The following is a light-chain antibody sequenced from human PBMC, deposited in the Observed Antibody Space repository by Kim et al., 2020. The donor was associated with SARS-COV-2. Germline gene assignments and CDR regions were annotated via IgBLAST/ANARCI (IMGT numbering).Light chain of an antibody. Sequence: EIVLTQSPGTLSLSPGERATLSCRASQSVSSSYLAWYQQKPGQAPRLLIYGASSRATGIPDRFSGSGSGTDFTLTISRLEPEDFAVYYCQQYGSSPLTFGGGTKVEF. CDR2: GAS. CDR1: QSVSSSY. V-gene: IGKV3-20*01. J-gene: IGKJ4*01. CDR3: QQYGSSPLT.